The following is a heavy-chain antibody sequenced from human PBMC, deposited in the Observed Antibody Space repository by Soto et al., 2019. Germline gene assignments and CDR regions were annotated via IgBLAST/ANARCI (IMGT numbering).Heavy chain of an antibody. CDR2: IYYSGST. D-gene: IGHD2-15*01. CDR1: GGSISSYY. Sequence: SETLSLTCTVSGGSISSYYWGWIRRPPGKGLEWIGSIYYSGSTYYNPSLKSRVTISVDTSKNQFSLKLSSVTAADTAVYYCARGTRGYCSGGSCYSLDVWGQGTTVTVSS. CDR3: ARGTRGYCSGGSCYSLDV. V-gene: IGHV4-39*07. J-gene: IGHJ6*02.